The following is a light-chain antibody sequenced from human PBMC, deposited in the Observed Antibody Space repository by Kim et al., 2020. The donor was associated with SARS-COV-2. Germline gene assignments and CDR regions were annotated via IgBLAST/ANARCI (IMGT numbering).Light chain of an antibody. J-gene: IGLJ1*01. Sequence: PGGTVTLPCASSAGAVTSDYYPNWFQQKPGQAPRALIYGTRNRHSWTPARFSGSLLGGKAALTLSGVQAEDEADYYCMIYYGGAYVFGSGTKVTVL. CDR3: MIYYGGAYV. CDR1: AGAVTSDYY. CDR2: GTR. V-gene: IGLV7-43*01.